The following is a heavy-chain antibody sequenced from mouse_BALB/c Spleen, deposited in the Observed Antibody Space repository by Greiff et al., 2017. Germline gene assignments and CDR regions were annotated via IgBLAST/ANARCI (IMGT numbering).Heavy chain of an antibody. CDR2: ISDGGSYT. CDR1: GFTFSDYY. J-gene: IGHJ4*01. V-gene: IGHV5-4*02. Sequence: EVQVVESGGGLVQPGGSLKLSCAASGFTFSDYYLSWVRQTPETRLEWVATISDGGSYTYYPDSVKGRFTISRDNAKNNLYLQMSSLKSEDTAMYYCARDRYDAMDYWGQGTSVTVSS. CDR3: ARDRYDAMDY.